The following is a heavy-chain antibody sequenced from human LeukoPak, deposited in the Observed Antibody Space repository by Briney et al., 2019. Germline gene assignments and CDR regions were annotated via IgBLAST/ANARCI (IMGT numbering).Heavy chain of an antibody. Sequence: GGSPRLSCAASGFSFSNFWMHWVRQAPGKGLVCVSHISSDGSTTTYADSVKGRFTISGDNAKNSLYLQMSNLRAEDTAVYFCARGGGLDVWGQGATVTVSS. D-gene: IGHD3-16*01. V-gene: IGHV3-74*01. CDR3: ARGGGLDV. CDR1: GFSFSNFW. CDR2: ISSDGSTT. J-gene: IGHJ6*02.